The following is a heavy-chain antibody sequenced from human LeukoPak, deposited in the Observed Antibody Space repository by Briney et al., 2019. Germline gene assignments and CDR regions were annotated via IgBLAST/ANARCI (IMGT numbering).Heavy chain of an antibody. J-gene: IGHJ4*02. CDR2: ISNSGDAT. CDR3: AKAPPYTKYFDY. CDR1: GFIFSNYA. V-gene: IGHV3-23*01. Sequence: SGGSLRLSCAGSGFIFSNYAMSWVRQAPGQGLEWVSTISNSGDATFYADAVKGRFTISRDNSKNTLYLQMYSLRAEDTAIHYCAKAPPYTKYFDYWGQGTLLTVSS. D-gene: IGHD1-1*01.